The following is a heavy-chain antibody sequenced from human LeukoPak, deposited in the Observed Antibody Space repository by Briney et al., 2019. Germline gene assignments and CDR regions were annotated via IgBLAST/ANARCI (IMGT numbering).Heavy chain of an antibody. CDR2: ITASGEKT. D-gene: IGHD2-8*01. CDR1: GFTFSSYA. V-gene: IGHV3-23*01. Sequence: PGGSLRLSCEASGFTFSSYAMNWIRQTPGMGLEWVSIITASGEKTYYADSVKGRFTISRDNSRSTVYLQMNSLRVDDTAVYYCARDFRALSNGECVDYWGQGILAAVSS. J-gene: IGHJ4*02. CDR3: ARDFRALSNGECVDY.